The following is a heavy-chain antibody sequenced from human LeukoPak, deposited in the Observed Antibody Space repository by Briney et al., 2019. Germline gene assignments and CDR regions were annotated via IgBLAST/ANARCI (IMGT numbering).Heavy chain of an antibody. J-gene: IGHJ4*02. CDR2: IGGSGSLI. CDR3: ARYRGYSYGGRSDY. Sequence: GGSLRLSCAASGFTFSSFTMNWVRRAPGKGLEWVSSIGGSGSLIYYADSVKGRFTISRDNAKNSLYLQMNSLRAEDTAVYYCARYRGYSYGGRSDYWGQGTLVTVSS. V-gene: IGHV3-21*04. CDR1: GFTFSSFT. D-gene: IGHD5-18*01.